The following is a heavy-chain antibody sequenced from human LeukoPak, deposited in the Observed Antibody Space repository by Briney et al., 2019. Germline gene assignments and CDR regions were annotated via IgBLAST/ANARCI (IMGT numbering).Heavy chain of an antibody. D-gene: IGHD1-14*01. CDR1: GGSIKSHF. J-gene: IGHJ4*02. CDR3: VRTNPWDLTYYFDY. Sequence: PSETLSLTCTVSGGSIKSHFWSWVRQPPGKSREWIGYIFHIGSTNYNPSLKSRVTISVDTSKNQFSLRLTSVTAADTAVYYCVRTNPWDLTYYFDYWGQGTLVTVSS. V-gene: IGHV4-59*11. CDR2: IFHIGST.